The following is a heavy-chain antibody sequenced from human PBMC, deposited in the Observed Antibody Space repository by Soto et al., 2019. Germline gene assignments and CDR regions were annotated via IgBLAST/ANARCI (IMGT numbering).Heavy chain of an antibody. Sequence: GGAMRLSCAASGVTFSKYWMSWVRQTPGKGLEWVANIKQVGREIVSVDSMKGRFTISRDNSKKLLYLQMNTLRAEDTAVYYCARIGYSSASFDYWGRGTLVTVSS. CDR1: GVTFSKYW. J-gene: IGHJ4*01. D-gene: IGHD6-6*01. CDR2: IKQVGREI. V-gene: IGHV3-7*01. CDR3: ARIGYSSASFDY.